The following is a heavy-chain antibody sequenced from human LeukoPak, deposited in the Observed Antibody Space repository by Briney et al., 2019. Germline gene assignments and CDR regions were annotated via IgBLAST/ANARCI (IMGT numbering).Heavy chain of an antibody. CDR3: ARISAGRYGMDV. CDR2: VYYTGST. Sequence: PSETLSLTCTVSGGSVTSGGYYWSWIRQHPGKGLEWIGYVYYTGSTYYNPSLKSRVTISPDTSENHFSLKVSSVTAADTAVYYCARISAGRYGMDVWGQGTTVTVSS. J-gene: IGHJ6*02. V-gene: IGHV4-31*03. D-gene: IGHD6-6*01. CDR1: GGSVTSGGYY.